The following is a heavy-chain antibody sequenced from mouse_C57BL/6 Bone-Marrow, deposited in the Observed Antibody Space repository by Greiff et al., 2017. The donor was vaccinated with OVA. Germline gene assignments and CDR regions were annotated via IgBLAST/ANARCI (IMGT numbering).Heavy chain of an antibody. J-gene: IGHJ3*01. Sequence: VQLQQSGPGLVQPSQSLSITCTVSGFSLTSYGVHWVRQSPGKGLEWLGVIWSGGSTDYNAAFISRLSISKDNSKSQVFFKMNSLQADDTAIYYCARNYDYDRFAYWGQGTLVTVSA. V-gene: IGHV2-2*01. CDR3: ARNYDYDRFAY. D-gene: IGHD2-4*01. CDR2: IWSGGST. CDR1: GFSLTSYG.